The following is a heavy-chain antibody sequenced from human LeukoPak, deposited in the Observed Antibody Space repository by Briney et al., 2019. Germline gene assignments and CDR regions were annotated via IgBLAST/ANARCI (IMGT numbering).Heavy chain of an antibody. Sequence: PGRSLRLSCAASGFTFSSYAMHWVRQAPGKGLEWVAVISYDGSNKYYADSVKGRFTISRDNSKNTLYLQMGSLRAEDMAVYYCARASSRWYDYWGQGTLVTVSS. J-gene: IGHJ4*02. CDR1: GFTFSSYA. CDR2: ISYDGSNK. V-gene: IGHV3-30*14. CDR3: ARASSRWYDY. D-gene: IGHD6-19*01.